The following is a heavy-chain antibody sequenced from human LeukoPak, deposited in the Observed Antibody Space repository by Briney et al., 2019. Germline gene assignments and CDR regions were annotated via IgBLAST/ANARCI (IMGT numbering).Heavy chain of an antibody. V-gene: IGHV1-46*01. CDR3: ARDVASSGYYWD. D-gene: IGHD3-22*01. Sequence: ASVKVSCKASGYTFTSCYMHWVRQAPGQGLEWMGIINPSGGSTSYAQRFQGRVTMTREASTSTVYMELSNLKSDDTAVYYCARDVASSGYYWDWGQGTLVTVSS. J-gene: IGHJ4*02. CDR2: INPSGGST. CDR1: GYTFTSCY.